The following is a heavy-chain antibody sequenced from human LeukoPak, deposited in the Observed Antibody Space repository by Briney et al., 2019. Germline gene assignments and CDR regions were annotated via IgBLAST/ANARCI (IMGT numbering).Heavy chain of an antibody. Sequence: GGPLRLSCAASGFTFSSYGMHWVRQAPGKGLEYFSAIRRNGGNTYYADSEKGRFTISRDNYQNTLYLQLGSLRGEDMAVYYCARVYRRGGPVDYCGEGSLVTVSS. J-gene: IGHJ4*02. V-gene: IGHV3-64*02. D-gene: IGHD3-16*01. CDR2: IRRNGGNT. CDR1: GFTFSSYG. CDR3: ARVYRRGGPVDY.